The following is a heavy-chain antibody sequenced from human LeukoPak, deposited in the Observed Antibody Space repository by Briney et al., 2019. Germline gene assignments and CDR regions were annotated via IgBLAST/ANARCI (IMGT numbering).Heavy chain of an antibody. CDR1: GFTFSDYY. CDR2: ISSSGSTI. D-gene: IGHD6-6*01. Sequence: GGSLRLSCAASGFTFSDYYMSWIRQAPGKGLEGVSYISSSGSTIYYADSVKGRFTISRDNAKNSLYLQMNSLRAEDTAEYYCARDGEAARPPSTAYYMDVWGKGTTVTVSS. V-gene: IGHV3-11*01. J-gene: IGHJ6*03. CDR3: ARDGEAARPPSTAYYMDV.